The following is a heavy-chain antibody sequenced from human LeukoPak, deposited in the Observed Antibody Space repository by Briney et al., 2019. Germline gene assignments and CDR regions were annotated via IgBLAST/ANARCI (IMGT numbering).Heavy chain of an antibody. CDR2: ISGSGGST. J-gene: IGHJ4*02. D-gene: IGHD6-13*01. CDR1: GITFSSYA. CDR3: AKRGGSSWYFDY. V-gene: IGHV3-23*01. Sequence: GGSLRLSCAASGITFSSYAMSWVRQAPGKGLEWVSGISGSGGSTYYADSVKDRFTISRDNSKNTLYLQMNSLRAEDTAVYYCAKRGGSSWYFDYWGQGTLVTVSS.